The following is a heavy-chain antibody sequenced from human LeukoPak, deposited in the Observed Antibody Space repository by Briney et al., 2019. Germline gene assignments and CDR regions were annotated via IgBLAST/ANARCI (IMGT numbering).Heavy chain of an antibody. J-gene: IGHJ4*02. CDR2: IKEDGSKE. V-gene: IGHV3-7*01. Sequence: GGSLRLSCAASGFTLSKYWMSWVRQAPGKGLEWLADIKEDGSKEYFVDSVKGRLTISRDNTKNSVYLQMNSLRAEDTAVYYCARDFGDSSGWYNDYWGQGTLVIVSS. D-gene: IGHD6-19*01. CDR1: GFTLSKYW. CDR3: ARDFGDSSGWYNDY.